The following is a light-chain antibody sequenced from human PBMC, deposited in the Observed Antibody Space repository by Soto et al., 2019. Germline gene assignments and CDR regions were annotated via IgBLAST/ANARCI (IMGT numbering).Light chain of an antibody. J-gene: IGKJ3*01. V-gene: IGKV1-5*01. CDR2: DAS. CDR1: QSISNW. Sequence: DIQMTQSPSTLSASVGDRVTITCRASQSISNWLAWYQQKPGKAPKLLIYDASNLESGVPSRFSGSGSGTEFTLTISSLQPADFASYYCQQYNSYLFTFGPGTKVDIK. CDR3: QQYNSYLFT.